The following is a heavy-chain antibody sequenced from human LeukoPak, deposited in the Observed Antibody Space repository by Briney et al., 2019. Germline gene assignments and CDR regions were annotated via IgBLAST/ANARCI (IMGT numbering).Heavy chain of an antibody. Sequence: GGSLRLSCAASGFTFSNAWMSWVRRAPGKGLEWLGLIKSKTDGGTTDYTAPVKGRFTISSDDSKNTLYLQMNSLKTEDTAVYYCARLEPSGTIFGVVTGYGMDVWCQGTRVTVSS. CDR2: IKSKTDGGTT. CDR3: ARLEPSGTIFGVVTGYGMDV. J-gene: IGHJ6*02. CDR1: GFTFSNAW. V-gene: IGHV3-15*01. D-gene: IGHD3-3*01.